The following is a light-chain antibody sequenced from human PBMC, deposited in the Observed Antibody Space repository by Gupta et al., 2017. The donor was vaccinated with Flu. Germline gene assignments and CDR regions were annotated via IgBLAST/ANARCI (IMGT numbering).Light chain of an antibody. CDR1: QSISSY. Sequence: DIQMTQSPSSLSASVGDRVTITCRASQSISSYLNWYQQKPGKAPKLLIYAASSLQSGVPSTFSGSGSGTDFTLTISSLQPEHFATYYCQQSDSTRYSFGQGTKLEIK. CDR2: AAS. CDR3: QQSDSTRYS. V-gene: IGKV1-39*01. J-gene: IGKJ2*03.